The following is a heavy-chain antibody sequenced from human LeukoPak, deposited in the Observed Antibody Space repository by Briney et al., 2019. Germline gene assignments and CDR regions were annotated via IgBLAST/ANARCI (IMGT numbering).Heavy chain of an antibody. Sequence: PSETLSLTCTVSGGSISSYYWSWIRQPAGKGLEWIGRIYTNENTNYSPSLKSRVTMSVDTSKNQISLKLSSVTAADAAVYYCTRDSGTWFDPWGQGNQVTVSS. J-gene: IGHJ5*02. D-gene: IGHD1-26*01. CDR1: GGSISSYY. V-gene: IGHV4-4*07. CDR2: IYTNENT. CDR3: TRDSGTWFDP.